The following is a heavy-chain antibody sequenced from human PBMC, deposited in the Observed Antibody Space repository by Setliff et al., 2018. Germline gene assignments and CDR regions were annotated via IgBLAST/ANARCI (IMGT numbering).Heavy chain of an antibody. CDR3: AKEQEITLVPGIIPDAFDL. Sequence: GSLRLSCAASGFTLNTYGISWVRQAPGKGLEWVTFIRSDGNKKYFGDSVKGRFSISRDNSKNTVYRQMNSLKIEDTAVYFCAKEQEITLVPGIIPDAFDLWGQGTMVTVSS. CDR2: IRSDGNKK. J-gene: IGHJ3*01. V-gene: IGHV3-30*02. D-gene: IGHD3-10*01. CDR1: GFTLNTYG.